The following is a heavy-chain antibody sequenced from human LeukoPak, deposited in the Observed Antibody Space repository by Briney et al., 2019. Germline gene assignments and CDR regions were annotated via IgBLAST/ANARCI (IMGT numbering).Heavy chain of an antibody. CDR2: IYYSGST. Sequence: SETLSLTCTVSGGSLSSGGYYWSWLRQHPGKGLEWIGYIYYSGSTYYNPSLKSRVTISVDTSKNQFSLKLSSVTAAGTAVYYCAGAPDSSGWQALAGVPYFDYWGQGTLVTVSS. CDR3: AGAPDSSGWQALAGVPYFDY. J-gene: IGHJ4*02. V-gene: IGHV4-31*03. D-gene: IGHD6-19*01. CDR1: GGSLSSGGYY.